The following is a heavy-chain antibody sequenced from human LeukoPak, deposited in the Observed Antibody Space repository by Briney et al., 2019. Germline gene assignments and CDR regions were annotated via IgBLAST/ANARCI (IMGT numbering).Heavy chain of an antibody. CDR3: TTDLMTGFSSGWYFAY. CDR2: IAYDGSHK. J-gene: IGHJ4*02. D-gene: IGHD6-19*01. CDR1: GFTFSKYA. V-gene: IGHV3-30-3*01. Sequence: GGSLRLSCAASGFTFSKYAFHWVRQAPGKGLEWVAIIAYDGSHKYYADSVKGRFSISRDNSNNTVLLQMNSLRPEDTAEYYCTTDLMTGFSSGWYFAYWGQGTLVTVSS.